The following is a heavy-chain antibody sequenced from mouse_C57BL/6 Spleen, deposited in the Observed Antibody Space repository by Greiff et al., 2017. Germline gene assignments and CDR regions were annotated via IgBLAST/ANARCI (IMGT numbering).Heavy chain of an antibody. V-gene: IGHV1-72*01. CDR3: AKSLLWIRGDY. D-gene: IGHD2-9*01. CDR1: GYTFTSYW. J-gene: IGHJ2*01. CDR2: IDPNSGGS. Sequence: QVHVKQSGAELVKPGASLKLSCEASGYTFTSYWMHWVQQRPGRGLEWIGRIDPNSGGSTYTEKFKGRATLAVDKPTSTAYMQLSSLTSEDSAVYYCAKSLLWIRGDYGGQGTTLTVSS.